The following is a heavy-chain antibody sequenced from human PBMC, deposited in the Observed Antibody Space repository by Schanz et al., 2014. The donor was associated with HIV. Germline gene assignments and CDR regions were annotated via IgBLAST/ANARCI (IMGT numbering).Heavy chain of an antibody. V-gene: IGHV3-23*01. Sequence: EVQLLESGGGLAQPGGSLRLSCAASGFSISSYAMIWVRQAPGKGLEWVSTITGSGSHIYYADSVKGRFTISRDNSKNTLSLLLNSLRAEDTAVYYCANSGYCTSGICYTRGNGLDVWGQGTTVTVSS. D-gene: IGHD2-8*01. CDR2: ITGSGSHI. CDR1: GFSISSYA. CDR3: ANSGYCTSGICYTRGNGLDV. J-gene: IGHJ6*02.